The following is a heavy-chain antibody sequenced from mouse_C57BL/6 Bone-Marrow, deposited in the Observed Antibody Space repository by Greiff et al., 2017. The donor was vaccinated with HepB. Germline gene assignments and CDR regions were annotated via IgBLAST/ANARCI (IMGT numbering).Heavy chain of an antibody. Sequence: EVQRVESGGGLVQPGGSLSLSCAASGFTFTDYYMSWVRQPPGKALEWLGFIRNKANGYTTEYSASVKGRFTISRDNSQSILYLQMNALRAEDSATYYCAKGGYPFAYWGQGTLVTVSA. CDR3: AKGGYPFAY. V-gene: IGHV7-3*01. CDR2: IRNKANGYTT. CDR1: GFTFTDYY. D-gene: IGHD2-2*01. J-gene: IGHJ3*01.